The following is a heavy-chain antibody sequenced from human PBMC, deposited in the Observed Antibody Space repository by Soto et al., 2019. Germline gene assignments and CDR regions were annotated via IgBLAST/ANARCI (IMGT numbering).Heavy chain of an antibody. V-gene: IGHV1-69*01. CDR3: VQQPKIHYYYGMDV. CDR1: GGTFSSYA. CDR2: IIPIFGTA. Sequence: QVQLVQSGAEVKKPGSSVKVSCKASGGTFSSYAISWVRQAPGHGLEWMGGIIPIFGTAYYAHKFQGRVTITADESTSTAYMALSSLRSEDTAVYYCVQQPKIHYYYGMDVWGQGTTVTVSS. J-gene: IGHJ6*02. D-gene: IGHD6-13*01.